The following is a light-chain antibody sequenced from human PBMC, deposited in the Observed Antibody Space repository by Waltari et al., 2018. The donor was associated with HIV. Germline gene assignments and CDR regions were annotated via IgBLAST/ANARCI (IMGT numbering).Light chain of an antibody. CDR1: QSLLHSDGRTY. CDR3: MQSIELPPWT. J-gene: IGKJ2*02. V-gene: IGKV2D-29*01. Sequence: IVMTQTPPSLSVAPGQPASITCKSSQSLLHSDGRTYLYWYLQRPGQPPHVLIYEVSNRFSGVPDRFSVSGSGTDFTLKISRVEAADAGVYYCMQSIELPPWTFGQGTKLEIK. CDR2: EVS.